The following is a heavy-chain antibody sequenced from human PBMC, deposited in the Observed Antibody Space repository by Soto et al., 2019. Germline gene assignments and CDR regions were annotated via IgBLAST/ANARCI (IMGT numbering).Heavy chain of an antibody. J-gene: IGHJ5*02. Sequence: GASVKASCKASGYTFTSYAMHCVRQAPGQRLEWMGWINAGNGNTKYSQKFQGRVTITRDTSASTAYMELSSLRSEDTAVYYCARVGLVSWESVNWFDPWGQGTLVTVSS. CDR2: INAGNGNT. CDR1: GYTFTSYA. CDR3: ARVGLVSWESVNWFDP. D-gene: IGHD1-26*01. V-gene: IGHV1-3*01.